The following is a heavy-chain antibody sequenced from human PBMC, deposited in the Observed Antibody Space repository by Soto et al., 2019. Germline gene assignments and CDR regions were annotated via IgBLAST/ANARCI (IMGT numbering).Heavy chain of an antibody. V-gene: IGHV4-34*01. J-gene: IGHJ6*02. CDR1: GGSFSGYY. D-gene: IGHD3-10*01. CDR3: ASVPLLLWFGELPNYGMDV. CDR2: INHSGST. Sequence: KASETLSLTCAVYGGSFSGYYWSWIRQPPGKGLEWIGEINHSGSTNYNPSLKSRVTISVDTSKNQFSLKLSSVTAADTAVYYCASVPLLLWFGELPNYGMDVWGQGTTVTVSS.